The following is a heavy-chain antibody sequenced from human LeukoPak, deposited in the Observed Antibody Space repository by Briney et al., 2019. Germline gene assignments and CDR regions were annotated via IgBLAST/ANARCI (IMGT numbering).Heavy chain of an antibody. CDR1: GGSISSYY. Sequence: PSETLSLTCTVSGGSISSYYWSWIRQPPGKGLEWIGYIYYSGSTNYNPSLNSRVTISLDTSKNQFSLRLSSVTAADTAVYYCARSYDSRGYYYYGMDVWGQGTTVTVSS. D-gene: IGHD3-22*01. J-gene: IGHJ6*02. CDR3: ARSYDSRGYYYYGMDV. CDR2: IYYSGST. V-gene: IGHV4-59*01.